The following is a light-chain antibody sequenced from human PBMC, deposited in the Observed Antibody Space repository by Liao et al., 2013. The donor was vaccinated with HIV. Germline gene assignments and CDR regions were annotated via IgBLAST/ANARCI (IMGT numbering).Light chain of an antibody. CDR2: YDS. V-gene: IGLV3-21*04. CDR3: QIWDNSHDHQV. J-gene: IGLJ3*02. CDR1: NIGSKT. Sequence: SYVLTQPPSVSVAPGATARITCGENNIGSKTVNWYQLKPGQAPVLVIYYDSDRPSGIPERFSGSNSGNTATLTISRVEAGDEADYYCQIWDNSHDHQVFGGGTKLTVL.